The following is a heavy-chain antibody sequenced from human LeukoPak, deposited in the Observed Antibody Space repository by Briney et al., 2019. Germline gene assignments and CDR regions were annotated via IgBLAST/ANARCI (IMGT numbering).Heavy chain of an antibody. V-gene: IGHV4-39*01. CDR1: GGSISSSSYY. Sequence: SETLSLTCTVSGGSISSSSYYWGWIRQPPGRGLEWIGSIYYSGGTYYNPSLKSRVTISVDTSKNQFSLKLSSVTAADTAVYYCASHYGSGSYSYYYYYMDVWGKGTTVTVSS. D-gene: IGHD3-10*01. J-gene: IGHJ6*03. CDR3: ASHYGSGSYSYYYYYMDV. CDR2: IYYSGGT.